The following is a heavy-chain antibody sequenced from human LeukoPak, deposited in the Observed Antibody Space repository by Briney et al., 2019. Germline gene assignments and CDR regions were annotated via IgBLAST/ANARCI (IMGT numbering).Heavy chain of an antibody. V-gene: IGHV3-53*04. Sequence: GGSLRLSCAASGFTVSSSYMSWVRQAPGKGLEWVSVIYSGGSTYYADSVKGRFTISRHNSKNTLYLQMNSLRAEDTAVYYCARGGAKSTMVRGVIAGMDVWGQGTTVTVSS. J-gene: IGHJ6*02. CDR1: GFTVSSSY. CDR2: IYSGGST. D-gene: IGHD3-10*01. CDR3: ARGGAKSTMVRGVIAGMDV.